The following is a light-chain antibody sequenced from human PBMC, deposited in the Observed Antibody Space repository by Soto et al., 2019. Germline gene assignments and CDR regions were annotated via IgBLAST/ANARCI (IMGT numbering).Light chain of an antibody. CDR3: QQYNSYPLT. CDR1: QNISIR. J-gene: IGKJ4*01. V-gene: IGKV1-5*03. CDR2: KAS. Sequence: DIQMTQSPSTLSASVGDRVTITCRANQNISIRLAWYQQKPGKAPNLLIYKASSLESGVPSRFSGSGSGTEFTLTIISLQPDDFATYYCQQYNSYPLTFGGGTKVEFK.